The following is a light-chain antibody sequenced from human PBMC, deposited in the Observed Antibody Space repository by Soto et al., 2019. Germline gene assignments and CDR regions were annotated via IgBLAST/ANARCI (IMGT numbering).Light chain of an antibody. J-gene: IGLJ1*01. CDR2: EVS. CDR1: STDVGGYNY. V-gene: IGLV2-14*01. Sequence: QSVLTQPASVSASPGPSITISCTGTSTDVGGYNYVSWYQQHPGKAPKLIIYEVSNRPSGASNRFSGSKSGNTASLTISGLHAEDEADYYCSSYTSSSTYVFGTGTKVTV. CDR3: SSYTSSSTYV.